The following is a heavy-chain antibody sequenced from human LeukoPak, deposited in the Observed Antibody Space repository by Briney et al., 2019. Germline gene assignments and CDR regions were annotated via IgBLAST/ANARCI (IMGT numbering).Heavy chain of an antibody. Sequence: SETLSLTCTVSGASIGDYYWNWIRQPAGKGLEWIGRIYISGSTNYNPSLRSRVTMSIDTSKNQFSLKLTSMTAADSAVYYCVRDPTGLLRPTNWFDLWGQGTLVTVSS. V-gene: IGHV4-4*07. D-gene: IGHD3-22*01. CDR1: GASIGDYY. J-gene: IGHJ5*02. CDR2: IYISGST. CDR3: VRDPTGLLRPTNWFDL.